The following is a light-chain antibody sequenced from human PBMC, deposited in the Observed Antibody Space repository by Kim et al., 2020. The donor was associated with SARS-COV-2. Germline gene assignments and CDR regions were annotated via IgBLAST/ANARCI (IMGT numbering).Light chain of an antibody. CDR1: SSNIGSNT. CDR2: SNS. J-gene: IGLJ3*02. Sequence: ELTQPPSASGTPGQRVTISCSGSSSNIGSNTVNWFQQLPGTAPQLLIFSNSHRPSGVPDRFSGSRSGTSASLAISGLQSEDEADYYCAVRDDSLNGPVFGGGTKLTVL. V-gene: IGLV1-44*01. CDR3: AVRDDSLNGPV.